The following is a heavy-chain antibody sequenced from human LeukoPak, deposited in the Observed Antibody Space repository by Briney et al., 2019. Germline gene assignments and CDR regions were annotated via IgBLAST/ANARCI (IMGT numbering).Heavy chain of an antibody. V-gene: IGHV3-73*01. J-gene: IGHJ4*02. CDR2: IRSKANSYAT. Sequence: GGSLRLSCAASGFTFSGSAMHWVRQASGKGLERVGRIRSKANSYATAYAASVKGRFTISRDDSKNTAYLQMNSLKTEDTAVYYCTSFYDFWSTTEPYWGQGTLVTVSS. CDR3: TSFYDFWSTTEPY. D-gene: IGHD3-3*01. CDR1: GFTFSGSA.